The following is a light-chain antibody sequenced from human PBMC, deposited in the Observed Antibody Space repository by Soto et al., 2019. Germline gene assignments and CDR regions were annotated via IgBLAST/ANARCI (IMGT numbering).Light chain of an antibody. CDR2: EVS. V-gene: IGLV2-14*01. J-gene: IGLJ1*01. Sequence: QAVVTQPASVSGSPGQSITISCTGTSSDVGGYNYVSWYQQHPGKAPKLIIYEVSNRPSGASNRFSGSKSGNTASLTISGLQAEDEADYYCSSYTSSSTYVFGTGTKLTVL. CDR3: SSYTSSSTYV. CDR1: SSDVGGYNY.